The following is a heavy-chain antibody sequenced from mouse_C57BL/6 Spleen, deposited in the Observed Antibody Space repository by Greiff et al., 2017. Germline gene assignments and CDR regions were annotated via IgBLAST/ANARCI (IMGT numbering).Heavy chain of an antibody. J-gene: IGHJ4*01. CDR2: ISSGSSTI. D-gene: IGHD1-1*01. CDR3: ARNYYYGSKAMDY. Sequence: EVKLVESGGGLVKPGGSLKLSCAASGFTFSDYGMHWVRQAPEKGLEWVAYISSGSSTICYADTVKGRFTISRDNAKNTLFLQMTSLRSEDTAMYYCARNYYYGSKAMDYWGQGTSVTVSS. CDR1: GFTFSDYG. V-gene: IGHV5-17*01.